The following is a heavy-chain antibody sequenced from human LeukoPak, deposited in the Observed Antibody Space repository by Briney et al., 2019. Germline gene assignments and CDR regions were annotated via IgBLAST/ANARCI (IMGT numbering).Heavy chain of an antibody. Sequence: GGALRLSCAASGFTLSRYSMNWVRPAPGKGREWVSSISSSSSYIYYADSVKGRFTISRDNAKNSLYLQMNSLRAEDTAVYYCARGEAMVRGVASFDIWGQGTMVTVSS. CDR2: ISSSSSYI. CDR3: ARGEAMVRGVASFDI. J-gene: IGHJ3*02. V-gene: IGHV3-21*01. CDR1: GFTLSRYS. D-gene: IGHD3-10*01.